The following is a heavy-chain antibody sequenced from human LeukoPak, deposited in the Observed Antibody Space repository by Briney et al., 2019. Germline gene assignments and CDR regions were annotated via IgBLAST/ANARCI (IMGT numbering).Heavy chain of an antibody. V-gene: IGHV4-59*08. CDR1: GGSISSYY. CDR3: ARGGAYGDYWEWYGMDV. J-gene: IGHJ6*02. Sequence: PSETLSLTCTVSGGSISSYYWSWIRQPPGKGLEWIGYIYYSGSTNYNPSLKSRVTISVDTSKNQFSLKLSSVTAADTAVYYCARGGAYGDYWEWYGMDVWGQGTTVTVSS. D-gene: IGHD4-17*01. CDR2: IYYSGST.